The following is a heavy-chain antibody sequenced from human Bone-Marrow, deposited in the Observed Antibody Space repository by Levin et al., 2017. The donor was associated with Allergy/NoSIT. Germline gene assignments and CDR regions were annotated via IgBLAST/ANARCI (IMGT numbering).Heavy chain of an antibody. J-gene: IGHJ1*01. D-gene: IGHD6-19*01. CDR2: VSAHSGKT. V-gene: IGHV1-18*01. Sequence: ASVKVSCKTSGYTFTGYGINWVRQAPGQGLEWMGWVSAHSGKTDYPQKFQDRVTMTTDTSTSTAYMELRSLRSDDTAGYYCARARLGKYRSGLNEFWGQGTLVTVSS. CDR1: GYTFTGYG. CDR3: ARARLGKYRSGLNEF.